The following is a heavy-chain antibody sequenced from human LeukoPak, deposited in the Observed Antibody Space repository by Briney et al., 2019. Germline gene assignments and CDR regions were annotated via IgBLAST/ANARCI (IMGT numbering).Heavy chain of an antibody. J-gene: IGHJ4*02. CDR3: VKSPLNLGYCSGGSCHYFDY. CDR1: GFTFSSCA. CDR2: ISGTGGTT. D-gene: IGHD2-15*01. V-gene: IGHV3-23*01. Sequence: GSLRLSCVGSGFTFSSCAMIWVRQTPGKGLEWVSVISGTGGTTYDADSVKGRFTISRDNSKKTLYLQMNSLRAEDTAVYYCVKSPLNLGYCSGGSCHYFDYWGQGTLVTVSS.